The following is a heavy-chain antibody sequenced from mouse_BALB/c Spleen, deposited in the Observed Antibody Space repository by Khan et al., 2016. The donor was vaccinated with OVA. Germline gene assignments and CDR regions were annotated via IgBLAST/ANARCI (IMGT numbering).Heavy chain of an antibody. CDR1: GYIFTDYV. V-gene: IGHV1-77*01. CDR2: IYPGSDST. D-gene: IGHD4-1*01. CDR3: ARGGWDVFAY. J-gene: IGHJ3*01. Sequence: QVQLKESGPELAKPGASVKMSCKASGYIFTDYVMNWVKQRTGQGLEWIGQIYPGSDSTNYNEKFKDQATLTAESSSSTVYMQLHSLTSEDSAVYFCARGGWDVFAYWGQGTLVTVSA.